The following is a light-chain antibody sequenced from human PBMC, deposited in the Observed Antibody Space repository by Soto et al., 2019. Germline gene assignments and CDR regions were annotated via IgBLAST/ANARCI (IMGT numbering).Light chain of an antibody. CDR3: QQSYSTPGT. CDR2: SAS. J-gene: IGKJ1*01. Sequence: EIQITQSPSTLSVFLGGRVTLPCLGNHISSRYLNWYQQRPGKAPSLLIYSASSLQSGVPSRFSGSGSGTDFTLTISSLQPEDFATYYCQQSYSTPGTFGQGTKVDI. V-gene: IGKV1-39*01. CDR1: HISSRY.